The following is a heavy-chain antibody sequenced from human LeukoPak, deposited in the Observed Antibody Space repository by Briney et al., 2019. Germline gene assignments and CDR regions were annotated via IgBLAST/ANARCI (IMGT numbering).Heavy chain of an antibody. J-gene: IGHJ2*01. CDR3: ARSSGFDP. V-gene: IGHV4-39*07. CDR1: GGSISSGSYY. D-gene: IGHD3-10*01. Sequence: SETLSLTCTVSGGSISSGSYYWSWIRQPPGKGLEWIGEINHSGSTNYNPSLKSRVTISVDTSKNQFSLKLSSVTAADTAVYYCARSSGFDPWGRGTLVTVSS. CDR2: INHSGST.